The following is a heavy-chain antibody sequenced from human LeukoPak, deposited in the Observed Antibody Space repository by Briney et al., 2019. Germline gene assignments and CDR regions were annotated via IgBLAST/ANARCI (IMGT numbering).Heavy chain of an antibody. CDR2: IYTSGST. CDR1: GGSISSGSYY. CDR3: ARSSSGYYYLGGVYDY. J-gene: IGHJ4*02. D-gene: IGHD3-22*01. V-gene: IGHV4-61*02. Sequence: PSETLSLTCTVSGGSISSGSYYWSWIRQPAGKGLEWIGRIYTSGSTNYNPSLKSRVTISVDTSKNQFSLKLSSVTAADTAVYYCARSSSGYYYLGGVYDYWGQGTLVTVSS.